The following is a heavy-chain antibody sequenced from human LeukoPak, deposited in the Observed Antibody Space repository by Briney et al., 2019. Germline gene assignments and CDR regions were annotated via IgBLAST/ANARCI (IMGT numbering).Heavy chain of an antibody. J-gene: IGHJ5*02. CDR2: ISSSGSTI. CDR1: GFTFSSYE. V-gene: IGHV3-48*03. Sequence: PGGSLRLSCAASGFTFSSYEVNWVRQAPGKGLEWVSYISSSGSTIYYADSVKGRFTISRDNAKNSLYLQMNSLRAEDTAVYYCARLYSPQEADNWFDPWGQGTLVTVSS. D-gene: IGHD2-8*01. CDR3: ARLYSPQEADNWFDP.